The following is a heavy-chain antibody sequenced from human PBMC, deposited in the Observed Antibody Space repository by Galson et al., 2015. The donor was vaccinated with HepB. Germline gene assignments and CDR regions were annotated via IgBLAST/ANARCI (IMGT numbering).Heavy chain of an antibody. D-gene: IGHD6-19*01. CDR2: FDPEDGET. CDR1: GYTLTELS. J-gene: IGHJ4*02. CDR3: ARGAGSGWYYFDY. Sequence: SVKVSCKVSGYTLTELSMHWVRQAPGKGLEWMGGFDPEDGETIYAQKFQGRVTMTEDTSTDTAYMELSSLRSEDTAVYYCARGAGSGWYYFDYWGQRTLVTVSS. V-gene: IGHV1-24*01.